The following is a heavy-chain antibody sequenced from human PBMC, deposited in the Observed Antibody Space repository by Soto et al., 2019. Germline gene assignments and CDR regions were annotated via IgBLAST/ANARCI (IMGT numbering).Heavy chain of an antibody. Sequence: QVQLVQPGAEVKKPGASVKVSCKASGYTFTSSGISWVRQAPGQGLEWMGWISAYNGNTNYAENLQGRVTMTTDTSTITAYMELRSLRSDDTAVYYCARDHRGGTDAFDIWGQGTMVTVSS. V-gene: IGHV1-18*01. J-gene: IGHJ3*02. CDR2: ISAYNGNT. D-gene: IGHD2-15*01. CDR1: GYTFTSSG. CDR3: ARDHRGGTDAFDI.